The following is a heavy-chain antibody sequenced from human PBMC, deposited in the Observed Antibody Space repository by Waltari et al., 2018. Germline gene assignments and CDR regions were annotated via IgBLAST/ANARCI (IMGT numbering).Heavy chain of an antibody. CDR2: MCYSGST. D-gene: IGHD6-13*01. J-gene: IGHJ6*03. CDR1: GGSISGGAYF. Sequence: QVQLQESGPGLVKPSQTPSLTCTVSGGSISGGAYFRSWIRQPPGKGLEWIGYMCYSGSTFSNPSLKSRLSISIDTSKNQFSLRLSSVTAADTAVYYCARADPNGGGYSRPSGSYFYYYMDVWGKGTTVTVSS. CDR3: ARADPNGGGYSRPSGSYFYYYMDV. V-gene: IGHV4-30-4*01.